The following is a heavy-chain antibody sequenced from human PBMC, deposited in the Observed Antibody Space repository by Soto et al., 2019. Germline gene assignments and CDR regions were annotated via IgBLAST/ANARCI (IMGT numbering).Heavy chain of an antibody. CDR2: ISAYNGNT. D-gene: IGHD3-10*01. CDR3: ARDELLWFGTNWFDP. CDR1: GYTFTSYG. V-gene: IGHV1-18*01. J-gene: IGHJ5*02. Sequence: ASVKVSCKASGYTFTSYGISWVRQAPGQGLEWMGWISAYNGNTTYAQKLQGRVTMTTDTSTSTAYMELRSLRSDDTAVYYFARDELLWFGTNWFDPWGQGTLVTVSS.